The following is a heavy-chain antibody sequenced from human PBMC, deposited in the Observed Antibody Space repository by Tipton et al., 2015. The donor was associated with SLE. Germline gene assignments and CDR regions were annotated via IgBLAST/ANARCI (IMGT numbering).Heavy chain of an antibody. Sequence: SLRLSCAASGFTFSSYAMHWVRQAPGKGLEWVAVISYDGSNKYYADSVKGRFTISRDNSKNTLYLQMNSLRAEDTAVYYCARDQRVAAAGKGYFQHWGQGTLVTVSS. D-gene: IGHD6-13*01. V-gene: IGHV3-30-3*01. CDR2: ISYDGSNK. J-gene: IGHJ1*01. CDR3: ARDQRVAAAGKGYFQH. CDR1: GFTFSSYA.